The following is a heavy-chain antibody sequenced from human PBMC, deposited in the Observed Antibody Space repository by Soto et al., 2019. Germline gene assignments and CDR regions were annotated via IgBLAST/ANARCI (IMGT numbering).Heavy chain of an antibody. D-gene: IGHD5-12*01. V-gene: IGHV1-18*04. CDR3: ATSYDSGFDP. J-gene: IGHJ5*02. CDR2: IKPDNGDT. CDR1: GYPFSKYG. Sequence: QLQLVQSGAAVERPGATVRVSCKAYGYPFSKYGISWIRQAPGQGLEWMGWIKPDNGDTNYAQKLQGRVTMTTDTSSNTAYVELRSLRSDDTAVYYCATSYDSGFDPWGQGTLVSVSS.